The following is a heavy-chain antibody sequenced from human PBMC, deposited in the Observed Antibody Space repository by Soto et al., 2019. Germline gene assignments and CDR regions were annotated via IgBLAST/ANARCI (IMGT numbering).Heavy chain of an antibody. CDR3: AKDRRAGGNYGFYSDF. J-gene: IGHJ4*02. V-gene: IGHV3-23*01. D-gene: IGHD1-7*01. CDR2: SSATGAGT. Sequence: EVQLLESGGGLVQPGGSLRLSCAASGFTFSSYGMTWVRQAPGKGLEWVSFSSATGAGTYNADSVKGRFTISRDTSKNTLYLQMTSLRADDTAVYYCAKDRRAGGNYGFYSDFWGQGALVIVSS. CDR1: GFTFSSYG.